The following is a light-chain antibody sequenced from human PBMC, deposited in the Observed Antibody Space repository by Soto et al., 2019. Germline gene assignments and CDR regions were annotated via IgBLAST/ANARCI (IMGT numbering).Light chain of an antibody. Sequence: QSVLTQPASVSGSPGQSITISRSGTSRDVGGYTYVSWYQQHPCKAPKVIIYEVSNRPSGVSSRFSGSKSGKTASLTISGLQAEDEADYYCSSYTSSSTPYVFGSGTKVTVL. CDR3: SSYTSSSTPYV. CDR2: EVS. CDR1: SRDVGGYTY. V-gene: IGLV2-14*01. J-gene: IGLJ1*01.